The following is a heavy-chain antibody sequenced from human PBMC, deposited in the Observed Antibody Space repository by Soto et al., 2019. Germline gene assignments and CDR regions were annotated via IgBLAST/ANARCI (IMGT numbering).Heavy chain of an antibody. CDR1: GYTFTTYT. CDR2: INPVNGNT. CDR3: ARGIATGQLDP. J-gene: IGHJ5*02. D-gene: IGHD6-13*01. Sequence: QVQLVQSGAEVKKPGASVMLSCKASGYTFTTYTMNWVRQAPGQRLEWMGWINPVNGNTKSSQKFQDRGIITRDTSASTAYRDLRSLRSEDTAVYYCARGIATGQLDPWGQGTLVIVSS. V-gene: IGHV1-3*01.